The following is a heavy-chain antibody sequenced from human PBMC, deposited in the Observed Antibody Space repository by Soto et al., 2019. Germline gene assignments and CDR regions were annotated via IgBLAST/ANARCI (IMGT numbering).Heavy chain of an antibody. CDR3: AKGDSEYRYSDAYYFDY. CDR2: ISGSGGST. D-gene: IGHD5-18*01. J-gene: IGHJ4*02. V-gene: IGHV3-23*01. CDR1: GLMFINYA. Sequence: PGGSLRLSCAASGLMFINYAMNWVRQAPGKGLEWVSAISGSGGSTHYSDSVKGRFTIPRDNSKNKLYLQMNSLRAEDTAIYYCAKGDSEYRYSDAYYFDYWGQGALVTVSS.